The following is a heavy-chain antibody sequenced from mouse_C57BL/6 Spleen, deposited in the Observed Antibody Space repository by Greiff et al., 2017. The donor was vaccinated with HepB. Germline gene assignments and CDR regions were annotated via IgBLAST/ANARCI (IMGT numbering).Heavy chain of an antibody. Sequence: QVHVKQSGAELAKPGASVKLSCKASGYTFTSYWMHWVKQRPGQGLEWIGYINPSSGYTKYNQKFKDKATLTADKSSSTAYMQLSSLTYEDSAVYYCAIPLITTVVATGAMDYWGQGTSVTVSS. J-gene: IGHJ4*01. CDR2: INPSSGYT. CDR1: GYTFTSYW. D-gene: IGHD1-1*01. CDR3: AIPLITTVVATGAMDY. V-gene: IGHV1-7*01.